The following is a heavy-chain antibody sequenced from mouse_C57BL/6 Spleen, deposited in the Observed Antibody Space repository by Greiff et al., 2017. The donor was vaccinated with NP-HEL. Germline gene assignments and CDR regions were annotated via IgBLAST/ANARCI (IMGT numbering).Heavy chain of an antibody. Sequence: EVQLQQSGPELVKPGASVKISCKASGYSFTDYNMNWVKQSNGRSLEWIGVINPNYGTTSYNQKFKGKATLTVDQSSSTAYMQLNSLTSEDSAVYYCARLGEFTTVVERYCDVWGTGTTVTVSS. CDR2: INPNYGTT. V-gene: IGHV1-39*01. CDR1: GYSFTDYN. CDR3: ARLGEFTTVVERYCDV. J-gene: IGHJ1*03. D-gene: IGHD1-1*01.